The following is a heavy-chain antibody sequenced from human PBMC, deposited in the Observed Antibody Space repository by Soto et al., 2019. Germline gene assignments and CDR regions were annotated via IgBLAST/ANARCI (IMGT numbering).Heavy chain of an antibody. CDR2: ISAYNGNT. Sequence: ASVKVSCKASGYTFTIYGSSWVRQAPGQGLEWMGWISAYNGNTNYAQKLQGRVTMTTDTSTSTAYMELRSLRSDDTAVYYCARGHSGYYYGSFDYWGQGTLITVS. CDR3: ARGHSGYYYGSFDY. D-gene: IGHD3-22*01. CDR1: GYTFTIYG. J-gene: IGHJ4*02. V-gene: IGHV1-18*01.